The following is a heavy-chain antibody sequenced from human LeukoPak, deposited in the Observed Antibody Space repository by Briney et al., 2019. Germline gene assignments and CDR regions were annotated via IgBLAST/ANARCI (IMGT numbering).Heavy chain of an antibody. V-gene: IGHV5-51*01. D-gene: IGHD1-26*01. Sequence: GESLKISCKGSGYSFTNYWSVGVRQMPGKGLEWMGIIYPGDSDTRYIPSFQGQVTISADKSISTAYLQWSSLKASDTAIYYCARRADSYWFFDYWGQGTLVTVSS. CDR2: IYPGDSDT. CDR1: GYSFTNYW. J-gene: IGHJ4*02. CDR3: ARRADSYWFFDY.